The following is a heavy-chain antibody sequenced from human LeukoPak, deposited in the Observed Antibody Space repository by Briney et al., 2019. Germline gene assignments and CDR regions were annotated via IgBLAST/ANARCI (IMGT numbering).Heavy chain of an antibody. Sequence: GASVKVSYKTSGYTFTGYYMHWVRQAPGQRLEWMGWINPSSGGTNYAQNFRGRVTMTRDTSISTAYMELNSLSSDDTAVYYCVTYYDSSGYFSYWGQGTLVTVSS. CDR1: GYTFTGYY. V-gene: IGHV1-2*02. CDR2: INPSSGGT. CDR3: VTYYDSSGYFSY. D-gene: IGHD3-22*01. J-gene: IGHJ4*02.